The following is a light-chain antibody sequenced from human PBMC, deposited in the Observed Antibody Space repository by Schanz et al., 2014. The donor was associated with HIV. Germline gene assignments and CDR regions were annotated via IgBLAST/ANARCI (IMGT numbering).Light chain of an antibody. CDR1: SSDVGNYNY. CDR2: DVS. Sequence: QSALTQPASVSGSPGQSITISCTGTSSDVGNYNYVSWYQQHPGKAPKLMIYDVSNRPSGVSNRFSGSKSGNTASLTISGLQAEDEADYYCQSYDSSLSVVVFGGGTKLTVL. J-gene: IGLJ2*01. CDR3: QSYDSSLSVVV. V-gene: IGLV2-14*03.